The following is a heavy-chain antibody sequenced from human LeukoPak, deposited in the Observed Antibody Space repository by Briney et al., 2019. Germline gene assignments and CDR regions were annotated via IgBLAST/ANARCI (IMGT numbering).Heavy chain of an antibody. J-gene: IGHJ5*02. Sequence: PGGSLRLSCAASGFTFSSYAMHWVRQAPGKGLEWVAVISYDGSNKYYADSVKGRFTISRDNSKNTLYLQMNSLRAEDTAVYYCAKDLTGIAAAGTFNWFDPWGQGTLVTVSS. CDR1: GFTFSSYA. CDR3: AKDLTGIAAAGTFNWFDP. V-gene: IGHV3-30*04. D-gene: IGHD6-13*01. CDR2: ISYDGSNK.